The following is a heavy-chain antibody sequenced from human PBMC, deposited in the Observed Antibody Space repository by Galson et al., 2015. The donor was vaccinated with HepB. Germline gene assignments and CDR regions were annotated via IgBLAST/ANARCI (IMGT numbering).Heavy chain of an antibody. V-gene: IGHV5-51*01. CDR1: GYSFTSYW. CDR3: ARRSSSAAGGRGLDV. J-gene: IGHJ6*02. CDR2: IYPDDSDT. Sequence: QSGAEVKKPGDSLKISCTGSGYSFTSYWIAWVRQMPGKGLEWMGIIYPDDSDTRYSPSFQGQVTISADKSISTAYLQWSSLKASDTAMYYCARRSSSAAGGRGLDVWGQGTTVTVSS. D-gene: IGHD6-6*01.